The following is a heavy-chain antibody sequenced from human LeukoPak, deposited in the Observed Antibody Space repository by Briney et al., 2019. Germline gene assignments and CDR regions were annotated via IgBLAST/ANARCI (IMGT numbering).Heavy chain of an antibody. CDR1: GYSFTSYW. Sequence: GESLKISCKGFGYSFTSYWIGWVRQMPGKGLEWMGIIYPGDSDTRYSPSFQGQVTISADKSTSTAYLQWSSLKASDTAMYYCARLEYYYDSSGYYIRYWGQGTLVTVSS. V-gene: IGHV5-51*01. J-gene: IGHJ4*02. CDR2: IYPGDSDT. D-gene: IGHD3-22*01. CDR3: ARLEYYYDSSGYYIRY.